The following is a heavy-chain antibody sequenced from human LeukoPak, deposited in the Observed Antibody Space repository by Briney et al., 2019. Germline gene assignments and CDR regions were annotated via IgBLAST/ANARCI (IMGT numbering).Heavy chain of an antibody. D-gene: IGHD3/OR15-3a*01. CDR1: GFTFSNAW. CDR2: ILRKTDGGTA. CDR3: TTDSYDL. V-gene: IGHV3-15*01. Sequence: GGSLRLSCAASGFTFSNAWMSWVRQAPGKGLEWVGRILRKTDGGTADYAAPVKGRFSISRDDSKNTLYLQMNSLKTEDTAVYYCTTDSYDLWGHGTLVLVSS. J-gene: IGHJ4*01.